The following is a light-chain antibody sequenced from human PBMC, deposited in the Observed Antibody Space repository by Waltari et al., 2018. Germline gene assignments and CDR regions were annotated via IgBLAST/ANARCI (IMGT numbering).Light chain of an antibody. J-gene: IGKJ3*01. CDR1: QSISTY. V-gene: IGKV1-39*01. CDR2: AVS. CDR3: QQSYRTPFT. Sequence: DIQMTQSPSSLSASVGDRVTITCRASQSISTYLNWYQQKPGKAPKLLISAVSNLQSGVPSRFTGSGSGTDFTLTSNSLQPEDFATYYCQQSYRTPFTFGPGTKVDI.